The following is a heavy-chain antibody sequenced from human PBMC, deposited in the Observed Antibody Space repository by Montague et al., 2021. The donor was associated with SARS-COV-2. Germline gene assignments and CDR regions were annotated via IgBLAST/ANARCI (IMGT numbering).Heavy chain of an antibody. CDR2: VTTSGTT. V-gene: IGHV4-4*07. CDR1: GGSITGFS. CDR3: SRTPTRPLSLDS. D-gene: IGHD6-6*01. J-gene: IGHJ4*02. Sequence: SETLSLTCAVSGGSITGFSWSWVLQPAGKGLEWIGRVTTSGTTNYSPSLRGGVTMSFDTSKNHFSLNLNSVTAADTAIYYCSRTPTRPLSLDSWGQGALVTVSS.